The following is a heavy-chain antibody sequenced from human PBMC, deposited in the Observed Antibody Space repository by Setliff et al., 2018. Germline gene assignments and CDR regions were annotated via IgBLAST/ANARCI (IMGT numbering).Heavy chain of an antibody. CDR2: IYYSGST. V-gene: IGHV4-31*03. J-gene: IGHJ3*02. CDR1: GGSISSGNYY. CDR3: ARVARVVLSRNAFDI. Sequence: SETLSLTCTVSGGSISSGNYYWSWIRQHPGKGLEWIGYIYYSGSTYYNPSLKSRVTISVDTSKNQFSLKLSSVTAADTAVYYCARVARVVLSRNAFDIWGQGTMVTVSS. D-gene: IGHD2-2*01.